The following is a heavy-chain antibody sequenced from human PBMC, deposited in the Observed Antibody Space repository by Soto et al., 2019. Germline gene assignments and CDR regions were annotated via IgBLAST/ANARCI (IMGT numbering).Heavy chain of an antibody. V-gene: IGHV4-39*01. CDR2: IYYSGST. CDR1: GGSISSSSYC. CDR3: AIFTTGAYYFDY. D-gene: IGHD1-1*01. J-gene: IGHJ4*02. Sequence: SETLSLTCTVSGGSISSSSYCWGWIRQPPGKGLEWIGSIYYSGSTYYNPSLKSRVTISVDTSKNQFSLKLSSVTAADTAVYYCAIFTTGAYYFDYWGQGTLVTVSS.